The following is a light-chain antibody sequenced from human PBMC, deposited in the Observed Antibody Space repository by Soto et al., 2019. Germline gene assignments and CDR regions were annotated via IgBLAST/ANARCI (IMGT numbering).Light chain of an antibody. CDR1: IGDIDTYDF. Sequence: QSVLTQPAAVSGSPGQSITISCTGTIGDIDTYDFVSWYQVHPGKAPKLMIYDVTYRPSGVSDRFTGSRSDNAASLTISGLQPEDEAVYYCNSYTTNNAFVFVTGTKVTVL. CDR3: NSYTTNNAFV. J-gene: IGLJ1*01. V-gene: IGLV2-14*03. CDR2: DVT.